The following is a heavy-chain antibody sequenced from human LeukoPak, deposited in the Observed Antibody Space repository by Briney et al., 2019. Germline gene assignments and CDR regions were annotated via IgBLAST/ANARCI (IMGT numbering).Heavy chain of an antibody. V-gene: IGHV3-30-3*01. J-gene: IGHJ4*02. Sequence: GGSLRLSCAASGFTFNRYSMHWVRQAAGKGREWVTAISDDETYKFYADSVRGRFTISRDNSKNTLYLQMNSLRAGDTALYYCAKESLRGHSYGFDNWGQGTLVTVSS. D-gene: IGHD5-18*01. CDR3: AKESLRGHSYGFDN. CDR1: GFTFNRYS. CDR2: ISDDETYK.